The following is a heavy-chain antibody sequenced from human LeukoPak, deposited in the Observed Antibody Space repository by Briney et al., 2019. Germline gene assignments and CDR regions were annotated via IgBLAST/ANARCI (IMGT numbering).Heavy chain of an antibody. CDR2: IYYSGST. D-gene: IGHD3-16*01. Sequence: SETLSLTCSVSGGSISNYYWSWIRQPPGKGLECIGYIYYSGSTNYNPSLKSRVTISVDTSKNQFSLKLSSVTAADTAVYYCARRIGITSDAFDIWGQGTMVSVSP. CDR3: ARRIGITSDAFDI. V-gene: IGHV4-59*08. CDR1: GGSISNYY. J-gene: IGHJ3*02.